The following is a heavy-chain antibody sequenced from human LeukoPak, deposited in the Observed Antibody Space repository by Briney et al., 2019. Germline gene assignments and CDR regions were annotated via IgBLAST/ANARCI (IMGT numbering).Heavy chain of an antibody. D-gene: IGHD6-6*01. J-gene: IGHJ6*03. CDR3: ARAALYYYYYYMDV. CDR1: GYTFTSYG. V-gene: IGHV1-18*01. CDR2: ISAYNSNT. Sequence: ASVKVSCKASGYTFTSYGISWVRQAPGQGLEWMGWISAYNSNTNYAQKLQGRVTMTTDTSTSTAYMELRSLRSDDTAVYYCARAALYYYYYYMDVWGKGTTVTVSS.